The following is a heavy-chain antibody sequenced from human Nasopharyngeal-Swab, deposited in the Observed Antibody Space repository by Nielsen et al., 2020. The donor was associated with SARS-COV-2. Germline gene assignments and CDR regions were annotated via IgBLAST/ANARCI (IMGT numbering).Heavy chain of an antibody. D-gene: IGHD6-13*01. J-gene: IGHJ6*02. CDR2: IYSGGST. Sequence: GESLKISCAASGFTVSSNYMSWVRQAPGKGLEWVSVIYSGGSTYYADSVKGRFTISRDNSKNTLYLQMNSLRAEDTAVYYCARDRQGIAAAGNNYYYGMDVWGQGTTVTVSS. CDR3: ARDRQGIAAAGNNYYYGMDV. CDR1: GFTVSSNY. V-gene: IGHV3-53*01.